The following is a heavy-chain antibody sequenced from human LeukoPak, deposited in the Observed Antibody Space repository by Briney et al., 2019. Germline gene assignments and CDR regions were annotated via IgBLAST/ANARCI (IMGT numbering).Heavy chain of an antibody. D-gene: IGHD6-6*01. CDR3: AKGSRIAARPTIWFDS. CDR2: GHSDGST. Sequence: GGSLRLSCAASGFTFSSYAMNWVRQAPGKGLEGVSRGHSDGSTYNADSVKGRFTISRDNPKHTLSLQMNSLRAEDTAVYYCAKGSRIAARPTIWFDSWGQGTLVTVSS. J-gene: IGHJ5*01. V-gene: IGHV3-23*01. CDR1: GFTFSSYA.